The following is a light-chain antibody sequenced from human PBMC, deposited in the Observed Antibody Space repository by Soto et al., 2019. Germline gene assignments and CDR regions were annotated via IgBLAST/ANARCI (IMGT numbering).Light chain of an antibody. J-gene: IGKJ1*01. V-gene: IGKV3-15*01. CDR3: PQFNNPPPWT. CDR1: QSVSSN. CDR2: GAS. Sequence: EIVMTQSPATLSVSPGERATLSCRASQSVSSNLAWYQQKPGQAPRLLIYGASTRATGIPARFSGSGSGTEFILTISSLKTACFAVYLCPQFNNPPPWTFGQGTKVEIK.